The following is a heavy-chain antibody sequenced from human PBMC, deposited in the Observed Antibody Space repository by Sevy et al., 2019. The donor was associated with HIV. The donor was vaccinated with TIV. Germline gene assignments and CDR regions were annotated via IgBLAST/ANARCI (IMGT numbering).Heavy chain of an antibody. D-gene: IGHD4-17*01. CDR1: GFAFSDYG. V-gene: IGHV3-33*01. CDR3: ARDPRVFGDYLLTYFDY. J-gene: IGHJ4*02. CDR2: IWYDGNNQ. Sequence: GGSLRLSCVASGFAFSDYGMHWVRQAPGKGLEWVAVIWYDGNNQHYAYSVRGGFTMSRDNSKNTLYLQLSSLRAEDTAVYYCARDPRVFGDYLLTYFDYWGRGVLVTVSS.